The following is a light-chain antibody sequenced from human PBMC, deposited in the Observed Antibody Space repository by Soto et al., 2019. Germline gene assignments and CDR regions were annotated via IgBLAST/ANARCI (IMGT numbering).Light chain of an antibody. CDR1: SSNLGNNY. Sequence: QSVLTQPPSVSAAPGQKVTISCSGSSSNLGNNYVSWYQQLPGTAPKLLIYDSNKRPSGIPDRFSGSKSGTSATLGITGVQTGDEADDYCGTWDSSRSAVVFGGGTKLTVL. V-gene: IGLV1-51*01. CDR2: DSN. CDR3: GTWDSSRSAVV. J-gene: IGLJ2*01.